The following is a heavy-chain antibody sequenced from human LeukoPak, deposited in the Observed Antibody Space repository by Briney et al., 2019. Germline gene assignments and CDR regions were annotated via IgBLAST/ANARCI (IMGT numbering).Heavy chain of an antibody. Sequence: ASVKVSCKAFGYTFTSNYMHWVRQAPGQGPEWMGVISPSGGSTTYAQKFQGRVTMTRDTSTSTVYMELSSLRSEDTAVYYCARDFLSSGWYYYYYMDVWGKGTTVTISS. J-gene: IGHJ6*03. CDR1: GYTFTSNY. D-gene: IGHD6-19*01. CDR3: ARDFLSSGWYYYYYMDV. CDR2: ISPSGGST. V-gene: IGHV1-46*01.